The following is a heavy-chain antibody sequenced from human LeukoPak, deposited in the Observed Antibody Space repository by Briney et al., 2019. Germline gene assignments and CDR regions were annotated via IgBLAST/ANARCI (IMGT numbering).Heavy chain of an antibody. V-gene: IGHV3-74*01. CDR3: ARAPSEIGGYYPEYFRH. Sequence: GGSLRLSCAASGFTFSSYWMHWVRQAPGKGLVWVSRIKSDGSTNYADSVKGRFTISRDNAKNTVSLQMNSLRAEDTGVYYCARAPSEIGGYYPEYFRHWGQGTLITVSS. CDR2: IKSDGST. J-gene: IGHJ1*01. CDR1: GFTFSSYW. D-gene: IGHD3-22*01.